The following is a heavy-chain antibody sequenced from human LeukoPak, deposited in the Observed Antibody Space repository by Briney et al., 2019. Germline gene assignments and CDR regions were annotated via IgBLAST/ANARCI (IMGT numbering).Heavy chain of an antibody. V-gene: IGHV1-18*01. J-gene: IGHJ4*02. D-gene: IGHD3-3*01. CDR2: ISAYNGNT. CDR1: GYTFTSYG. CDR3: ARDEGYYDFWSGYQYRNFDY. Sequence: ASVKVSYKASGYTFTSYGISWVRQAPGQGLEWMGWISAYNGNTNYAQKLQGRVTMTTDTSTSTAYMELRSLRSDDTAVYYCARDEGYYDFWSGYQYRNFDYWGQGTLVTVSS.